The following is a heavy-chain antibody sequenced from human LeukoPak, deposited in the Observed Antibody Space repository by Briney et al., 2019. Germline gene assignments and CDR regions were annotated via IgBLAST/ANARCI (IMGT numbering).Heavy chain of an antibody. V-gene: IGHV3-7*03. D-gene: IGHD3-22*01. Sequence: TGGSLRLSCAASGFTFSAYWMTWVRQAPGKGLEWVANINQDGSVQYYVDSVKGRFTISRDNAKTSLFLQMNNLRAEDTAVYYCAKDLDSTGSYTPDPWGQGTLVTVSP. J-gene: IGHJ5*02. CDR2: INQDGSVQ. CDR1: GFTFSAYW. CDR3: AKDLDSTGSYTPDP.